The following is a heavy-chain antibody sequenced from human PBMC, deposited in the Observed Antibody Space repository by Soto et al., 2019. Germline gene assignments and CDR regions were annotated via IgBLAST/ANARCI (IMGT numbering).Heavy chain of an antibody. CDR1: GFTFSLYG. D-gene: IGHD5-12*01. CDR3: AKDSGYSGYDVYDYYYGMDV. V-gene: IGHV3-30*18. Sequence: QVQLVESGGGVVQRGISLRLSCAASGFTFSLYGMHWVRQAPGKGLEWVAVTSYDGSNKYYADSVKGRFTISRDNSKNTLYLQMNSLRVEDTAVYYCAKDSGYSGYDVYDYYYGMDVWGQGTTVTVSS. CDR2: TSYDGSNK. J-gene: IGHJ6*02.